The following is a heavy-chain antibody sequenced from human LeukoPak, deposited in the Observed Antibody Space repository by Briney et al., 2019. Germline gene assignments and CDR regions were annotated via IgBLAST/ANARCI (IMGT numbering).Heavy chain of an antibody. CDR3: ARDTYGSDY. J-gene: IGHJ4*02. Sequence: ASVTLSCKASGYTFSDHHMHWVRQAPGQGLEWMGQITPSDGSTTYAQKFQDRVTMSRDTSTSTVYMELNSLSSEDTAVYYCARDTYGSDYCGQGTLVTVSS. CDR1: GYTFSDHH. D-gene: IGHD3-10*01. V-gene: IGHV1-46*01. CDR2: ITPSDGST.